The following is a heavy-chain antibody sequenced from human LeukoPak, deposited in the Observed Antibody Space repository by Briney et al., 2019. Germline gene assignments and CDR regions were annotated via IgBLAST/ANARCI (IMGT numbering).Heavy chain of an antibody. CDR2: INAGNGNT. V-gene: IGHV1-3*01. J-gene: IGHJ4*02. CDR3: ARDPGNKEFDY. Sequence: ASVKVSCKSSGYTFNNYAMNWVRQAPGQGLEWMGWINAGNGNTKYSQKFQGRVTITRDTSASTAYMELSSLRSEDTAVYYCARDPGNKEFDYWGQGTLVTVSS. CDR1: GYTFNNYA. D-gene: IGHD1/OR15-1a*01.